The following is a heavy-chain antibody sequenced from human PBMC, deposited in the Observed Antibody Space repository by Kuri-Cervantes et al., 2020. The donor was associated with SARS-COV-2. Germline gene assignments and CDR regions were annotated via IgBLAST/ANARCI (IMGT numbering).Heavy chain of an antibody. V-gene: IGHV1-2*02. Sequence: ASVPVSCQASVYTFTGYYMHWVRQAPGQGLEWMGWINPNSGGTNYAQKFQGTVTMTRDTSITTAYMELTWLRSDDTAVYYCARVRGVVVLPAAPVYFFDFWGQGTLVTVSS. D-gene: IGHD2-2*01. J-gene: IGHJ4*02. CDR3: ARVRGVVVLPAAPVYFFDF. CDR1: VYTFTGYY. CDR2: INPNSGGT.